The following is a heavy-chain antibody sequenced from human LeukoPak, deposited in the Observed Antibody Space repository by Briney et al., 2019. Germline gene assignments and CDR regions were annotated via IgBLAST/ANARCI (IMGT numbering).Heavy chain of an antibody. Sequence: SETLSLTCAVYGGSFSGYYWSWIRQPPGKGLEWIGSIYHSGSTNYNPSLKSRVTILVDTSKNQFSLKLNSVTAADTAVYYCARVTTNWFDPWGQGTLVTVSS. J-gene: IGHJ5*02. CDR1: GGSFSGYY. CDR2: IYHSGST. V-gene: IGHV4-34*01. D-gene: IGHD4-17*01. CDR3: ARVTTNWFDP.